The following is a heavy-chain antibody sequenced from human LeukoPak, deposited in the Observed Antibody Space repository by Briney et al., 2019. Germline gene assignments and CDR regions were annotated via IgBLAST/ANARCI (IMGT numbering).Heavy chain of an antibody. CDR2: INSDGTST. CDR1: GFTFSSYW. Sequence: GGSLRLSCTASGFTFSSYWMHWVRQAPGKGLVWVSRINSDGTSTNYADSAKGRFTISRDNAKNTLSLQMNSLRAEDTAVYYCARVPRGRWLPFDYWGQGTLVTVSS. CDR3: ARVPRGRWLPFDY. D-gene: IGHD5-24*01. J-gene: IGHJ4*02. V-gene: IGHV3-74*01.